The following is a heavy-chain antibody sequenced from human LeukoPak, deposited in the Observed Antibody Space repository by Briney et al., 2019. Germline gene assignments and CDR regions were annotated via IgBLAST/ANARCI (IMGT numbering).Heavy chain of an antibody. CDR3: AKDYASRGDY. CDR2: IRYDGSDK. CDR1: GFTFSNYG. Sequence: GGSLRLSCAASGFTFSNYGMHWVRQAPGKGLEWVAFIRYDGSDKYYADSVKGRFTISRDNSKNTLYLQMNSLRVEDTAVYYCAKDYASRGDYWGQGTLVTVSS. J-gene: IGHJ4*02. D-gene: IGHD2-2*01. V-gene: IGHV3-30*02.